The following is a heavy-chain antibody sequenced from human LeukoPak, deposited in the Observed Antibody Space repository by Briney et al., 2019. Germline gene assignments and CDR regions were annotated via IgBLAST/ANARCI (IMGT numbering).Heavy chain of an antibody. D-gene: IGHD3/OR15-3a*01. CDR2: IKTQIDGEIT. Sequence: GGSLRLSCATSGFAFNKAWMRWFRQAPGKGLEWVARIKTQIDGEITDYAAPVRGRFTISRDDSKSTVYLQMNSLKKEDTAIYYCATDKGTRDWWARGTLVTVSS. CDR3: ATDKGTRDW. J-gene: IGHJ4*02. CDR1: GFAFNKAW. V-gene: IGHV3-15*05.